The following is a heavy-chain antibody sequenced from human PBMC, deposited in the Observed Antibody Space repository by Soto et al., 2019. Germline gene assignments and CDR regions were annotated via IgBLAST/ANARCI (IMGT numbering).Heavy chain of an antibody. D-gene: IGHD4-4*01. CDR3: ARGYSHYAH. CDR1: GGSVSRDSNF. CDR2: IYYSGPT. J-gene: IGHJ4*02. V-gene: IGHV4-61*01. Sequence: LSLTCTVSGGSVSRDSNFWSWIRHPPGKGLEWIGYIYYSGPTRYNPSLESRVTISIDSSKNQVSLNLTSVTAADTAVYYCARGYSHYAHWGRGTLVTVSS.